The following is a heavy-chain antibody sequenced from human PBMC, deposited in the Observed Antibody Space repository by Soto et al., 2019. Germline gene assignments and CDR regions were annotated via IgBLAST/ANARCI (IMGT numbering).Heavy chain of an antibody. J-gene: IGHJ5*02. CDR1: GDNFTSYD. Sequence: VSVKVCCKDSGDNFTSYDSNWVGQATRPGLEWMRSMTPTSGNTGSAQKFQGRVTMTRNTSISTAYIELSSLRSEDTAVFYSARAPYYDILTGFDPLGQGTLGTGSS. CDR2: MTPTSGNT. D-gene: IGHD3-9*01. CDR3: ARAPYYDILTGFDP. V-gene: IGHV1-8*01.